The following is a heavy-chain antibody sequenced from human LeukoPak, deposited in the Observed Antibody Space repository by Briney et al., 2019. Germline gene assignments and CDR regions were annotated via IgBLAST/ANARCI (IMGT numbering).Heavy chain of an antibody. Sequence: SETLSLTCAVYGGSFSGYYWSWIRQPPGEGLEWIGEINHSGSTNYNPSLKSRVTISVDTSKNQFSLKLSSVTAADTAVYYCARGFTRIFPLYYFDYWGQGTLVTVSS. CDR1: GGSFSGYY. CDR2: INHSGST. J-gene: IGHJ4*02. V-gene: IGHV4-34*01. CDR3: ARGFTRIFPLYYFDY.